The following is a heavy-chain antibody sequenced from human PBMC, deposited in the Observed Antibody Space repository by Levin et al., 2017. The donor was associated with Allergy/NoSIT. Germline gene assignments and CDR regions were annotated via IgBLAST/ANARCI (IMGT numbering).Heavy chain of an antibody. CDR3: ASGSDYFDY. CDR2: INHGGST. V-gene: IGHV4-34*01. Sequence: SETLSLTCTVYGGSFSGYYWSWIRQPPGKGLEWIGEINHGGSTGYNPSPKSRVTISVDTSKNQFSLKLNSLTAADTAVYYCASGSDYFDYWGQGTLVTVSS. CDR1: GGSFSGYY. J-gene: IGHJ4*02.